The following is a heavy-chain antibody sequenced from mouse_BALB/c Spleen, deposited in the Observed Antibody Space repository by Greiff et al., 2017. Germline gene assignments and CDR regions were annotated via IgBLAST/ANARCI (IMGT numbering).Heavy chain of an antibody. V-gene: IGHV2-4-1*01. CDR3: IKARDYYGSSYGFAY. CDR2: IWSGGST. D-gene: IGHD1-1*01. Sequence: QVHVKQSGPGLVQPSQSLSITCTVSGFSLTSYGVHWVRQSPGKGLEWLGVIWSGGSTDYNAAFISRLSISKDNSKSQVFFKMNSLQADDTAIYYCIKARDYYGSSYGFAYWGQGTLVTVSA. CDR1: GFSLTSYG. J-gene: IGHJ3*01.